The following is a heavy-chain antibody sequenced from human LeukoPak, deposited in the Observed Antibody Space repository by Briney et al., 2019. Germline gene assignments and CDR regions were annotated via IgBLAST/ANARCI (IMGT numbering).Heavy chain of an antibody. Sequence: ASVKVSCKASGYTFSGYYMHWVRQAPGQGLEWMGWINPNSGDTNYAQKFQGRVTMTRDTSISTAYMELSRLRSDDTAVYYCARDPLPMVRGADYYYYMDVWGKGTTVTVSS. CDR2: INPNSGDT. V-gene: IGHV1-2*02. CDR1: GYTFSGYY. CDR3: ARDPLPMVRGADYYYYMDV. J-gene: IGHJ6*03. D-gene: IGHD3-10*01.